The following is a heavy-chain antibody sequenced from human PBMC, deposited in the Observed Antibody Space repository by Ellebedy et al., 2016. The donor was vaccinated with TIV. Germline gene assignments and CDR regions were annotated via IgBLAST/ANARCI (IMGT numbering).Heavy chain of an antibody. CDR2: TYYRSKWYN. CDR3: ARQLGGFDF. Sequence: MPSETLSLTCAISGDSVSSNTVAWNWIRQSPSRGLEWLGRTYYRSKWYNDYAVSVKSRITINPDTSKNQFSLQLNSVTPEDTAVYYCARQLGGFDFWGQGTLVTVSS. V-gene: IGHV6-1*01. J-gene: IGHJ4*02. CDR1: GDSVSSNTVA. D-gene: IGHD1-1*01.